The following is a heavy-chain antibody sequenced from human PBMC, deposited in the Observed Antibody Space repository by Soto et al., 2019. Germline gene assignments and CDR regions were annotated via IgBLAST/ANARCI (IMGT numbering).Heavy chain of an antibody. CDR3: ARDRLYYFDY. CDR2: IWYDGSNK. Sequence: QVQLVESGGGVVQPGRSLRLSCAASGFTFSSYGMHWVRQAPGKGLEWVAVIWYDGSNKYYADSVKSRFTISRDNSKNTLYLQMNSLRAEDTAVYYCARDRLYYFDYWGQGTLVTVSS. D-gene: IGHD2-15*01. J-gene: IGHJ4*02. CDR1: GFTFSSYG. V-gene: IGHV3-33*01.